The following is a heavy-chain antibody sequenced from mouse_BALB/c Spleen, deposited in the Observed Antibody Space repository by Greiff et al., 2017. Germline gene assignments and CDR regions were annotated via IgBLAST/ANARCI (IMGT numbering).Heavy chain of an antibody. J-gene: IGHJ2*01. CDR3: ARGGGNSGVFDY. D-gene: IGHD2-1*01. CDR1: GYSFTGYY. V-gene: IGHV1-31*01. CDR2: INPYNGAT. Sequence: EVQLQQSGPELVKPGASVKISCKASGYSFTGYYMHWVKQSHVKSLEWIGRINPYNGATSYNQNFKDKASLTVDKSSSTAYMELHSLTSEDSAVYYCARGGGNSGVFDYWGQGTTLTVSS.